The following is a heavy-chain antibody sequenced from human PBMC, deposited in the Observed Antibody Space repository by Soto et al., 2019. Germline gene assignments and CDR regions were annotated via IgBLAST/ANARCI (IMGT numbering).Heavy chain of an antibody. CDR2: FDPEDGET. CDR1: GYTLTELS. J-gene: IGHJ3*02. CDR3: ATPFEGGSYGGFDI. Sequence: ASVKVSCKVSGYTLTELSMHWVRQAPGKGLEWMGGFDPEDGETIYAQKFQGRVTMTEDTSTDTAYMELSSLRSEDTALYYCATPFEGGSYGGFDIWGQGTMVTVSS. V-gene: IGHV1-24*01. D-gene: IGHD1-26*01.